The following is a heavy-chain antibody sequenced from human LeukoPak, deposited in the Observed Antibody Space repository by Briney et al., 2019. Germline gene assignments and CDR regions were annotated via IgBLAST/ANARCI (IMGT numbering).Heavy chain of an antibody. CDR2: IYHSGST. V-gene: IGHV4-30-2*01. CDR3: ARDNYYGSGSPMDV. Sequence: PSQTLSLTCAVSGGSISSGGYSWRWIRQPPGKGLEWIGYIYHSGSTYYNPSLKSRVTISVDRSKNQFSLKLSSVTAADTAVYYCARDNYYGSGSPMDVWGQGTTVTVSS. D-gene: IGHD3-10*01. CDR1: GGSISSGGYS. J-gene: IGHJ6*02.